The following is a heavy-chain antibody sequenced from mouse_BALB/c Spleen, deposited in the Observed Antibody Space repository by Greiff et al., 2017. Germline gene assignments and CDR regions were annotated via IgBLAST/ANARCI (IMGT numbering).Heavy chain of an antibody. J-gene: IGHJ1*01. CDR1: GFSLSTYGIG. Sequence: QVTLKVSGPGILQPSQTLSLTCSFSGFSLSTYGIGVGWIRQPSGKGLEWLAHIWWNDNKYYNTALKSRLTISKDTSNNQVFLKIASVDTADTATYYCARIDYYGSSRYFDVWGAGTTVTVSS. CDR2: IWWNDNK. CDR3: ARIDYYGSSRYFDV. D-gene: IGHD1-1*01. V-gene: IGHV8-11*01.